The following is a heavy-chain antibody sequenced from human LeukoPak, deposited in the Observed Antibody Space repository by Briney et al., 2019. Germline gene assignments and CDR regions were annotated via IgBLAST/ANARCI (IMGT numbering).Heavy chain of an antibody. CDR3: ARVSIGWYHFDY. CDR2: IKPDGSSI. Sequence: GGSLRLSCAASGFTFSSYWMNWVRQAPGKGLVWVARIKPDGSSISSADSVKGRFTISRDNAKNTLYLQMNSLRAEDTAVYYCARVSIGWYHFDYWGQGTLVTVSS. V-gene: IGHV3-74*01. CDR1: GFTFSSYW. J-gene: IGHJ4*02. D-gene: IGHD6-19*01.